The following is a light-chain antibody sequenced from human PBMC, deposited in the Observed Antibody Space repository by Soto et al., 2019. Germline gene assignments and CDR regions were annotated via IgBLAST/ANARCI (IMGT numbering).Light chain of an antibody. V-gene: IGKV1-33*01. CDR1: QDITNH. J-gene: IGKJ3*01. Sequence: DIQVTQSPSSLSASVGDRVTITCQASQDITNHLNWYQHKPGKAPKRLICDSSDLETGVPSRFSGSGSGTYFTLTISSLQPEDIATYYCQKHDGVPQFGPGTRIDIK. CDR3: QKHDGVPQ. CDR2: DSS.